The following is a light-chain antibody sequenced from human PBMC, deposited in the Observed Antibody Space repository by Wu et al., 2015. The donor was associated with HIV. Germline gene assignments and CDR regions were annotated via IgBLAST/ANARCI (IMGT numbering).Light chain of an antibody. CDR3: QHHGNLLPRT. CDR2: GAS. J-gene: IGKJ2*01. Sequence: ELVLTQSPGTLSLSPGERATLSCRASQSITSNYVAWYQQKPGQAPRLLIYGASIKASGIPDRFSGSGSGTDFTLTISRLEPEDFVVYYCQHHGNLLPRTFGQGTKLEI. CDR1: QSITSNY. V-gene: IGKV3-20*01.